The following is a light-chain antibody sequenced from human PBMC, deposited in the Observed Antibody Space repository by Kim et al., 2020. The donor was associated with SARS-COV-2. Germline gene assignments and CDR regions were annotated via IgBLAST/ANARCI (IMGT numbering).Light chain of an antibody. Sequence: PPGQTATIACSGDNWGNKYACWYQQKPGQSPVLVISKDNKRPSGIPERFSGSNSGNTATLTISGTQAMDEADYYCQAWDSSAYVIFGGGTQLTVL. V-gene: IGLV3-1*01. CDR1: NWGNKY. J-gene: IGLJ2*01. CDR3: QAWDSSAYVI. CDR2: KDN.